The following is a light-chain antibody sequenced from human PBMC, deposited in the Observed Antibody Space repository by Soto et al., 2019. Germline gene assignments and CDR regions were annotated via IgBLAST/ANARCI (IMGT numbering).Light chain of an antibody. CDR2: END. CDR3: QSYESSNYVV. J-gene: IGLJ2*01. V-gene: IGLV6-57*02. Sequence: NFMLTQPHSVSASPGKTVTISCTGSSGSIASNYVQWFQQRPGSAPSTLIYENDERPSGVPDRFSGSIDYSSNSASLTISGLRTEDEADYYCQSYESSNYVVFGGGTKLTVL. CDR1: SGSIASNY.